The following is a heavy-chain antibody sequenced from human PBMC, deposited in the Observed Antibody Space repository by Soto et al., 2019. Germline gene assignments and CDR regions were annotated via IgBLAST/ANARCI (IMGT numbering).Heavy chain of an antibody. CDR3: AHIMITWGGVSALDAFDM. Sequence: SGPTLVNPTQTLTLTCSFSGFSLSTSRVGVAWIRRPPGKALEWLAIIYWDDDRRYSPPLKTRLAITKDTSKNQVVLTMTNLDPGDTATYYCAHIMITWGGVSALDAFDMWGQGTMVTVSS. CDR2: IYWDDDR. V-gene: IGHV2-5*02. J-gene: IGHJ3*02. CDR1: GFSLSTSRVG. D-gene: IGHD3-16*01.